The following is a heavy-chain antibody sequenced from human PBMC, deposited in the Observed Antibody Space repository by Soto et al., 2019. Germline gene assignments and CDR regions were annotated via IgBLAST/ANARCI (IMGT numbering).Heavy chain of an antibody. CDR3: AGEDSRANDAFDI. J-gene: IGHJ3*02. CDR2: IIPILGIA. V-gene: IGHV1-69*04. Sequence: GASVKVSCKASGGTFSSYTISWVRQAPGQGLEWMGRIIPILGIANYAQKFQGRVTITADKSTSTAYMELSSLRSEDTAVYYCAGEDSRANDAFDIWGQGTMVTVSS. CDR1: GGTFSSYT.